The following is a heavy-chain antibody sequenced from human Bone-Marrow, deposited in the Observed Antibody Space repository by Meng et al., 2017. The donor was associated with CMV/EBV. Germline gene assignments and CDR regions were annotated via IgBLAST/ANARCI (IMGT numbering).Heavy chain of an antibody. Sequence: SEPLSLTCAVYGGSFSGYYWSWIRQPPGKGLEWIGEINHSGSTNYNPSLKSRVTISVDTSKNQFSLKLSSVTAADTAVYYCARAGIVVVPYGMDVWGQGTTVTVSS. D-gene: IGHD2-2*01. CDR2: INHSGST. V-gene: IGHV4-34*01. CDR1: GGSFSGYY. J-gene: IGHJ6*02. CDR3: ARAGIVVVPYGMDV.